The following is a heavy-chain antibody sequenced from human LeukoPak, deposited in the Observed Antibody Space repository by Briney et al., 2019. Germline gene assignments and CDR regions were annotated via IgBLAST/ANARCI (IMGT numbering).Heavy chain of an antibody. CDR2: IYFSGST. Sequence: PSETLSLTCTVSGGSISSSSYYWGWIRQPPGKGLEWIGSIYFSGSTYYNPSLKSRVTISVDTSKNQFSLKLNSVTAADTAVYYCARLPGYGGNIDYWGQGTLVTVSS. CDR1: GGSISSSSYY. D-gene: IGHD4-23*01. CDR3: ARLPGYGGNIDY. V-gene: IGHV4-39*01. J-gene: IGHJ4*02.